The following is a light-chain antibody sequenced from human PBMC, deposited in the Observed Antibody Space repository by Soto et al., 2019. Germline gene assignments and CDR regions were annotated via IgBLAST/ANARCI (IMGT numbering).Light chain of an antibody. V-gene: IGLV2-14*01. CDR2: QVT. CDR3: NSYTSSSTLV. J-gene: IGLJ2*01. CDR1: SSDIGGYNY. Sequence: QSALTQPASVSGSPGQSITISCTGTSSDIGGYNYVSWYQQHPGKAPKLIISQVTNRPSGVSNRFSGSKSGNTASLTISGLQAEDEADYYCNSYTSSSTLVFGVGTQLTVL.